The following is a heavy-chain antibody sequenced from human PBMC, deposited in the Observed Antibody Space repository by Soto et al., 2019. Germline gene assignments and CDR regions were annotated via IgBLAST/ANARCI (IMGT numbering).Heavy chain of an antibody. CDR3: TRFAESSGYFDS. CDR2: IIPISDTR. J-gene: IGHJ4*02. V-gene: IGHV1-69*06. D-gene: IGHD3-22*01. Sequence: QVQLVQSGAEVKKPGSSVKVSCKASRDTFSKYALSWVRQAPGHGLEWMGGIIPISDTRNYAQKFQGRVTISAEKSTGTVYMELTSLRSEDTAVYFYTRFAESSGYFDSWGQGTLVTVSS. CDR1: RDTFSKYA.